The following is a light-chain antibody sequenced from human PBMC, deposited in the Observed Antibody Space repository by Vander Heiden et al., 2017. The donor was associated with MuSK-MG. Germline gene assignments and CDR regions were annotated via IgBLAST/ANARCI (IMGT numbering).Light chain of an antibody. Sequence: DIQMTQSPSSLYASVGDRVTITCRASQSISSGLNWFQQNPGKAPKLLIYGTSRLQRGVPSRFSGSGSGTDFTLTISSLQPEDFATYYCQQRDSLPTFGPGTTVDIK. V-gene: IGKV1-39*01. CDR1: QSISSG. CDR2: GTS. J-gene: IGKJ3*01. CDR3: QQRDSLPT.